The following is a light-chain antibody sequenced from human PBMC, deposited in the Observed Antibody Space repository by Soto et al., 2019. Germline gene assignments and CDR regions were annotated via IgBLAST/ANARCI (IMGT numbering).Light chain of an antibody. Sequence: EIVMTQSPSTLSVSPGERATLSCRASQSVSSNLAWYQKKPAQAPRLLIYGAYTMATGIPARFSSGGSGTEFTLTVSTVQSEDFAVYYCQQYNNWPDSFGQGTKLEIK. CDR2: GAY. CDR3: QQYNNWPDS. V-gene: IGKV3-15*01. J-gene: IGKJ2*01. CDR1: QSVSSN.